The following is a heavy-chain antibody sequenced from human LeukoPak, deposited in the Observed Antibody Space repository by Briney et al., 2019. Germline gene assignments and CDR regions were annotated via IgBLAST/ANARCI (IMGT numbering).Heavy chain of an antibody. CDR1: GFTFDDYA. Sequence: GGSLRLSCAASGFTFDDYAMHWVRQAPGKGLEWVSGISWNSGSIGYADPVKGRFTISRDNAKNSLYLQMNSLRAEDTALYYCAKGDSMASSLDYWGQGTLVTVSS. D-gene: IGHD6-13*01. J-gene: IGHJ4*02. CDR3: AKGDSMASSLDY. V-gene: IGHV3-9*01. CDR2: ISWNSGSI.